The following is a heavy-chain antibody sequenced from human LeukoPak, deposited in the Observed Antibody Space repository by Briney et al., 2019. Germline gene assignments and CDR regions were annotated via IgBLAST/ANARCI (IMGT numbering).Heavy chain of an antibody. CDR2: INHSGST. CDR3: ASRRRYCTNCVCYTPNFDY. V-gene: IGHV4-34*01. J-gene: IGHJ4*02. CDR1: GGSFSGYY. Sequence: SETLSLTCAVYGGSFSGYYWSWIRQPPGKGLEWIGEINHSGSTNYNPSLKSRVTISVDTSKNQFSLKLSSVTAADTAVYYCASRRRYCTNCVCYTPNFDYWGQGTLVTVSS. D-gene: IGHD2-8*01.